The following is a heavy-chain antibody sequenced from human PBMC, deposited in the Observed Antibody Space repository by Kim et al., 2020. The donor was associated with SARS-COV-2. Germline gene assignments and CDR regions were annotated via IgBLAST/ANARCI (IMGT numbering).Heavy chain of an antibody. CDR1: GFTFSTYG. CDR2: ISSSGRTA. D-gene: IGHD3-22*01. Sequence: GGSLRLSCAASGFTFSTYGLNWVRQAPGKGLEWVSYISSSGRTAYYADSLKGRFTISRDNAKNSLYLQVNSLRAEDTAVYYCARAKYDSSGRYDYLFDYWGQGTLVTVSS. J-gene: IGHJ4*02. CDR3: ARAKYDSSGRYDYLFDY. V-gene: IGHV3-48*03.